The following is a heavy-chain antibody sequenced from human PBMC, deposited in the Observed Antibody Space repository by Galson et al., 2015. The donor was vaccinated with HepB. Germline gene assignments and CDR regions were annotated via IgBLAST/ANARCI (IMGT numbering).Heavy chain of an antibody. V-gene: IGHV3-30-3*01. Sequence: SLRLSCAASGFTFSSYAMHWVRQAPGKGLEWVVVISYDGSNKYYADSVKGRFTISRDISTNTLYLQMNSLRAEDTAVYYCARGGYCSGTSGTSCYGGRMDVWGQGTTVTVSS. D-gene: IGHD2-15*01. CDR1: GFTFSSYA. CDR2: ISYDGSNK. J-gene: IGHJ6*02. CDR3: ARGGYCSGTSGTSCYGGRMDV.